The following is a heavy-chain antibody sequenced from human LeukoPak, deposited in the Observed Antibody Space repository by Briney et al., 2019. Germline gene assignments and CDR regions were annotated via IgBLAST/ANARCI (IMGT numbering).Heavy chain of an antibody. Sequence: GGSLRLSCAASGFTFSSYATSWVRQAPGKGLEWVSAISGSGGSTYYADSVKGRFTISRDNSKNTLYLQMNSLRAEDTAVYYCAKDVGYCSSTSCYIFDYWGQGTLVTVSS. J-gene: IGHJ4*02. CDR3: AKDVGYCSSTSCYIFDY. D-gene: IGHD2-2*02. CDR1: GFTFSSYA. V-gene: IGHV3-23*01. CDR2: ISGSGGST.